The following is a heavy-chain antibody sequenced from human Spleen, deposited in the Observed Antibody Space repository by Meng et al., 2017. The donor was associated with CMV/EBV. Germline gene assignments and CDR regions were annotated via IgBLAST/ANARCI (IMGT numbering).Heavy chain of an antibody. CDR2: IYYSGYT. J-gene: IGHJ3*02. V-gene: IGHV4-59*01. CDR3: ARVRSNGWYFPRAFDI. D-gene: IGHD6-19*01. CDR1: GGSINSYY. Sequence: SQTLSLTCAVSGGSINSYYWGWVRQPPGKGLEWIGYIYYSGYTKYYPALQSRVSISVDTPTSQSSLKLNSVTAADTAVYYCARVRSNGWYFPRAFDIWGQGRLVTVSS.